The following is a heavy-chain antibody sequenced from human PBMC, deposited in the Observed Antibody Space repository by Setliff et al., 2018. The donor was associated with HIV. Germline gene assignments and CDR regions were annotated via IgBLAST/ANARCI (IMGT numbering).Heavy chain of an antibody. V-gene: IGHV3-48*02. CDR3: AREPKIWSGYYSHFYYMDV. D-gene: IGHD3-3*01. J-gene: IGHJ6*03. CDR2: ISSSSSII. CDR1: GFTFSTYS. Sequence: LRLSCAASGFTFSTYSMNWVRQAPGKGLEWVACISSSSSIIYYADSVKGRVTISRDNAKNSLYLQMISVRDEDTAVYYCAREPKIWSGYYSHFYYMDVWGKGTTVTVSS.